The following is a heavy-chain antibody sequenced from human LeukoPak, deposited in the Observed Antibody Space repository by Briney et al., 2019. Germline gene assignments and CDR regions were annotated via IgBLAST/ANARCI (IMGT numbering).Heavy chain of an antibody. V-gene: IGHV1-46*01. Sequence: ASVKVSCKASGYTFSSHSMHWVRQAPGQGLEWMGIINPSVDVTTYAQNFQGRVIMTRDMSTSTVYMELSSLRSEDTAVYYCARDRDWHFDYWGQGTRVTVSS. J-gene: IGHJ4*02. CDR2: INPSVDVT. D-gene: IGHD2-21*02. CDR1: GYTFSSHS. CDR3: ARDRDWHFDY.